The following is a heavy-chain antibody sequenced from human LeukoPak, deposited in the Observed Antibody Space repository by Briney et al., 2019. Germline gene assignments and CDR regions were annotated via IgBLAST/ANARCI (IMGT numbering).Heavy chain of an antibody. V-gene: IGHV4-59*08. J-gene: IGHJ4*02. Sequence: SETLSLTCTVSGGSISSYYWSWIRQPPGKGLEWIGYIYYSGSTNYNPSLKSRVTISVDTSKNQFSLKLSSVTAADTAVYYCARWGYCSSNSCYTGDYWGQGTLVTVSS. CDR2: IYYSGST. CDR3: ARWGYCSSNSCYTGDY. CDR1: GGSISSYY. D-gene: IGHD2-2*02.